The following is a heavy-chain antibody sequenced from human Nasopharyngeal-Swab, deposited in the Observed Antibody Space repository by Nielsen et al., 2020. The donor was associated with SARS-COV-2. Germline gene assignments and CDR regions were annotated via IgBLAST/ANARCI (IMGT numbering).Heavy chain of an antibody. V-gene: IGHV3-48*03. CDR1: GFTFSSYE. J-gene: IGHJ4*02. CDR2: ISSSGSTI. D-gene: IGHD2-8*01. Sequence: GESLKISCAASGFTFSSYEMNWVRQAPGKGLEWVSYISSSGSTIYYADSVKGRFTISRDNAKNPLYLQMNSLRAEDTAVYYCARRVVVLMVYALDYWGQGTLVTVSS. CDR3: ARRVVVLMVYALDY.